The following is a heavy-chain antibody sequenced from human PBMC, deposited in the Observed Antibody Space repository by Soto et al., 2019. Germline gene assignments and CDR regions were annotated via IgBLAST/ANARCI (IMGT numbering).Heavy chain of an antibody. CDR3: ARVRVVGSHYSPDFGY. Sequence: GESLKISCKGSGNTFTIYWIGWVRQMPGKGLEWMGMVYPDNFDTRYNPSFQGQVTISADKSISTTYLQWSSLKASDTAMYYCARVRVVGSHYSPDFGYWGQGTPVTVSS. D-gene: IGHD1-26*01. CDR2: VYPDNFDT. J-gene: IGHJ4*02. V-gene: IGHV5-51*01. CDR1: GNTFTIYW.